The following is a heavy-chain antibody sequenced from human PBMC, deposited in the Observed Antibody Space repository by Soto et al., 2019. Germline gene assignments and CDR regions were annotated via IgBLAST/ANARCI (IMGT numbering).Heavy chain of an antibody. CDR1: GFTFSNHW. D-gene: IGHD3-22*01. CDR3: ARDTHYYDTSNYYRTYGMDV. CDR2: MNSDGSST. Sequence: EVQLVESGGGLVQPGGSLRLSCAASGFTFSNHWMHWVRQAPGKGLIWVSRMNSDGSSTTYADSVKGRFTISRDNAKTTLYLQMNRLRAEDTAVYYCARDTHYYDTSNYYRTYGMDVWGQGTAV. V-gene: IGHV3-74*01. J-gene: IGHJ6*02.